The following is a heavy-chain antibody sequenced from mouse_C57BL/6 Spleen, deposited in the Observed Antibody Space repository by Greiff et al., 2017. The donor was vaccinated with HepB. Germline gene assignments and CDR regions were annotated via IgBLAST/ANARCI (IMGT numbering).Heavy chain of an antibody. Sequence: EVQLQQSGGGLVQPGGSMKLSCAASGFTFSDAWMDWVRQSPEKGLEWVAEIRNKANNHATYYAESVKGRFTISRDDSKSSVYLQMNSLRAEDTGIYYCTLYGGNAMDYWGQGTSVTVSS. CDR1: GFTFSDAW. CDR3: TLYGGNAMDY. CDR2: IRNKANNHAT. V-gene: IGHV6-6*01. D-gene: IGHD1-1*02. J-gene: IGHJ4*01.